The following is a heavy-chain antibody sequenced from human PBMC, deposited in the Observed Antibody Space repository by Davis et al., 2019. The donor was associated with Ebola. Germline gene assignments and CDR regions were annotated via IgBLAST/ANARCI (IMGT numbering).Heavy chain of an antibody. V-gene: IGHV4-4*02. D-gene: IGHD5-24*01. CDR3: ARGGRDGYNYYYYYYGMDV. CDR2: IYHGGIT. J-gene: IGHJ6*02. CDR1: GDSVSSRNW. Sequence: SETLSLTCAVSGDSVSSRNWWSWVRQSPGKGLEWIGEIYHGGITKYNPSLKSRVTISVDPSKNQFSLKLSAVTAADTAVYYCARGGRDGYNYYYYYYGMDVWGQGTTVTVSS.